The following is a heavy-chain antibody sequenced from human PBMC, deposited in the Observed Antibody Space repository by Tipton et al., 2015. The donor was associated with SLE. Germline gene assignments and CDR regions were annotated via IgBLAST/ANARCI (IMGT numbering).Heavy chain of an antibody. CDR3: ARGEPEGLTTNTFDI. Sequence: TLSLTCAVYGGSFSGYYWSWIRQSPGRGLEWIGEINHSGSTNYNPSLKSRVTISVDTSKNQFSMNLSSVTAADTAVYYCARGEPEGLTTNTFDIWGQGTEVTVAS. D-gene: IGHD1-1*01. J-gene: IGHJ3*02. CDR2: INHSGST. CDR1: GGSFSGYY. V-gene: IGHV4-34*01.